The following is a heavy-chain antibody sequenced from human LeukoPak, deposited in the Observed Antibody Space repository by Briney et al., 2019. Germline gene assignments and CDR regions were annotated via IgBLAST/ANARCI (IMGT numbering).Heavy chain of an antibody. CDR1: GGSISSSSYY. J-gene: IGHJ6*03. D-gene: IGHD6-19*01. Sequence: SETLSLTCTVSGGSISSSSYYWGWIRQPPGKGLEWIGSIYYSGSTYYNPSLKSRVTISVDTSKNQFSLKLSSVTAADTAVYYCARVWSSGWEYYYYYMDVWGKGTTVTVSS. CDR2: IYYSGST. V-gene: IGHV4-39*07. CDR3: ARVWSSGWEYYYYYMDV.